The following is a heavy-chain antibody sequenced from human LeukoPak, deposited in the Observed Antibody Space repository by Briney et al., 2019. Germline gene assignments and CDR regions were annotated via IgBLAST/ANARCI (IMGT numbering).Heavy chain of an antibody. J-gene: IGHJ6*03. CDR1: GGSISGGSYY. CDR3: AVLHDIVVVPAATSKGYYYYYMDV. Sequence: SQTLSLTCTVSGGSISGGSYYWSWIRQPAGKGLEWIGRIYTSGSTNYNPSLKSRVTISVDTSKNQFSLKLSSVTAADTAVYYCAVLHDIVVVPAATSKGYYYYYMDVWGKGTTVTVSS. V-gene: IGHV4-61*02. CDR2: IYTSGST. D-gene: IGHD2-2*01.